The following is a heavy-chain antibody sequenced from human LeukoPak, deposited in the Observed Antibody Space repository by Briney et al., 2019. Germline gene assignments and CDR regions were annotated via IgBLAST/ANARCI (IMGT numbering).Heavy chain of an antibody. CDR2: INQEGIET. CDR3: ARGGPGRWPAYYFDY. Sequence: GGCLRLSCAASGFSFSSYWMSWVRQAPGKGLEWVANINQEGIETYYVDSVKGRFTISRDNAKNSLFLQMNSLRAEDTAVYYCARGGPGRWPAYYFDYWGQGTLVTVSS. V-gene: IGHV3-7*05. J-gene: IGHJ4*02. D-gene: IGHD2-15*01. CDR1: GFSFSSYW.